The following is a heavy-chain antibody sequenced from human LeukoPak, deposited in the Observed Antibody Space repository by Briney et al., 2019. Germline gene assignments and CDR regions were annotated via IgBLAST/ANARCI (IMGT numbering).Heavy chain of an antibody. D-gene: IGHD5-18*01. Sequence: PSETLSLTCTVSGGSISSGGYYWSWIRQHPGEGLEWIGYIYYSGSTYYNPSLKSRVTISVDTSKNQFSLKLSSVTAADTAVYYCARAYGEDTAMVTFDYWGQGTLVTVPS. J-gene: IGHJ4*02. CDR2: IYYSGST. CDR3: ARAYGEDTAMVTFDY. CDR1: GGSISSGGYY. V-gene: IGHV4-31*03.